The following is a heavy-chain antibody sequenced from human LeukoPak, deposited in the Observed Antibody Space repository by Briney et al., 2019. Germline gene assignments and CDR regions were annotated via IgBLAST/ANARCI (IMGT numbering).Heavy chain of an antibody. D-gene: IGHD3-22*01. CDR2: IRYGGSNK. Sequence: PGGSLRLSCAASGFTFSSYGMHWVRQAPGKGLEWVAFIRYGGSNKYYADSVKGRFTISRDNSKNTLYLQMNSLRAEDTAVYYCAKAANYYDSSGYEYWGQGTLVTVSS. CDR1: GFTFSSYG. J-gene: IGHJ4*02. V-gene: IGHV3-30*02. CDR3: AKAANYYDSSGYEY.